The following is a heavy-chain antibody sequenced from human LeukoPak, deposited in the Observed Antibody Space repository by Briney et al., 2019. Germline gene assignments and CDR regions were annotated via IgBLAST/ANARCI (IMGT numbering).Heavy chain of an antibody. J-gene: IGHJ3*02. CDR3: ATFWGGDRNSAGRIDI. V-gene: IGHV4-39*07. Sequence: SETLSLTCTVSGGSISSSSYYWGWIRQPPGKGLEWIGSIYYSGSTYYNPSLKSRVTISVDTSKNQFSLKLSSVTAADTAVYYCATFWGGDRNSAGRIDIWGQGTMVTVSS. D-gene: IGHD7-27*01. CDR2: IYYSGST. CDR1: GGSISSSSYY.